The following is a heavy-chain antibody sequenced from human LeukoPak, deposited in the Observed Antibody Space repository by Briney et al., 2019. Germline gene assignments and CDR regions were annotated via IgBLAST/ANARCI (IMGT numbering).Heavy chain of an antibody. Sequence: PSETLSLTCAVYGGSFSGYYWSWIRQPPGKGLEWIGEINHSGSTNYNPSLKSRVTISVDTSKNQFSLKLSSVTAADTAVYYCARVRRLHYYFDYWGQGTLVTVSS. V-gene: IGHV4-34*01. CDR2: INHSGST. CDR1: GGSFSGYY. J-gene: IGHJ4*02. CDR3: ARVRRLHYYFDY. D-gene: IGHD2-21*02.